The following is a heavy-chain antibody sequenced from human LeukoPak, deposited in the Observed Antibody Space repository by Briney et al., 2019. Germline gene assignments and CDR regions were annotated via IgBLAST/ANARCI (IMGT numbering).Heavy chain of an antibody. Sequence: GSLRLSCAASGFTFSSYAMSWVRQPPGKGLEWIGEIYHSGSTNYNPSLKSRVTISVDKSKNQFSLKLSSVTAADTAVYYCARVIFDYYDSSGYLGAFDIWGQGTMVTVSS. CDR3: ARVIFDYYDSSGYLGAFDI. J-gene: IGHJ3*02. CDR1: GFTFSSYAM. D-gene: IGHD3-22*01. V-gene: IGHV4-4*02. CDR2: IYHSGST.